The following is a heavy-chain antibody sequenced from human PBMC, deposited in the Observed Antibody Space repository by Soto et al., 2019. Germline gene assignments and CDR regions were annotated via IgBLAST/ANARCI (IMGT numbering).Heavy chain of an antibody. Sequence: RGESLKISCKGSGYSFAGYWIGWVRQMPGKGLEWMGIIYAGNSDTRYSPSFQGQVTISADKSISTAYMELSSLRSEDTAVYYCARATESSSWLYYYYYMDVWGKGTTVTVS. CDR3: ARATESSSWLYYYYYMDV. CDR2: IYAGNSDT. D-gene: IGHD6-13*01. J-gene: IGHJ6*03. V-gene: IGHV5-51*01. CDR1: GYSFAGYW.